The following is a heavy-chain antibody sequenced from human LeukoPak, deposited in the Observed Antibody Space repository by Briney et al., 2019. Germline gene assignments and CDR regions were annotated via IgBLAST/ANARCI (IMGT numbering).Heavy chain of an antibody. V-gene: IGHV3-48*03. D-gene: IGHD5-18*01. J-gene: IGHJ4*02. CDR2: ISTSGAST. CDR3: ARERGYNYGYSGYYDH. Sequence: GRSLRLSCAASGFSFSSFEMNWVRQAPGKGLERISYISTSGASTYYADSVRGRFTISRDNAKDSLYLRMDTLRVEDSAVYYCARERGYNYGYSGYYDHWGQGILVSVSS. CDR1: GFSFSSFE.